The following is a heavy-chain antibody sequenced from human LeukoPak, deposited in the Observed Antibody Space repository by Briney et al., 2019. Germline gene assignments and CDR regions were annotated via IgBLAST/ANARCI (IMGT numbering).Heavy chain of an antibody. CDR3: ARKYYDSSGYPNLDY. J-gene: IGHJ4*02. CDR1: GFTFSGFW. Sequence: GGSLRLSCAVSGFTFSGFWMSWSRQAPGKGLEWVASINSDGSEGYYADVVKGRFTISRDNAKNSLYLQINSLRAEDTAVYYCARKYYDSSGYPNLDYWGQGTLVTVSS. CDR2: INSDGSEG. D-gene: IGHD3-22*01. V-gene: IGHV3-7*03.